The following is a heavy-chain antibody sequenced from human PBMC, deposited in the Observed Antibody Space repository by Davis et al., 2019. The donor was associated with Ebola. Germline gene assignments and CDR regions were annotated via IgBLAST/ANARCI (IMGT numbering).Heavy chain of an antibody. J-gene: IGHJ6*02. V-gene: IGHV4-59*06. Sequence: SETLSLTCTVPGGSISRHYWSWIRQPPGKGLEWIGYIYYSGSTYYNPSLKSRVTISADTSKKQFSLKLSSVTPADTAVYYCARGNYYYGMDLWGQGTTVTVSS. CDR3: ARGNYYYGMDL. CDR2: IYYSGST. CDR1: GGSISRHY.